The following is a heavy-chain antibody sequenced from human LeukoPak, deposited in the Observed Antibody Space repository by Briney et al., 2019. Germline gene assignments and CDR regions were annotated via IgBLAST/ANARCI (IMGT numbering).Heavy chain of an antibody. V-gene: IGHV1-8*03. CDR3: ARGLVGATRGFDP. Sequence: ASVKVSCKASGYTFTSYGISWVRQATGQGLEWMGWVTPNSGYTGYAQKFQGRVTITRNTSISTAYMELSSLRSEDTAVYYCARGLVGATRGFDPWGQGTLVTVSS. CDR1: GYTFTSYG. CDR2: VTPNSGYT. J-gene: IGHJ5*02. D-gene: IGHD1-26*01.